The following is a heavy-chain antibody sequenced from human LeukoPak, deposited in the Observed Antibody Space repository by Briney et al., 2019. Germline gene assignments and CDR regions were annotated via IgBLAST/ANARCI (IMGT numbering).Heavy chain of an antibody. CDR3: ATDTAMVTGRAFDI. V-gene: IGHV1-69*01. D-gene: IGHD5-18*01. J-gene: IGHJ3*02. CDR2: IIPIFGTA. CDR1: GGTFSSYA. Sequence: SVKVSCKASGGTFSSYAISWVRQAPGQGLEWMGGIIPIFGTANYAQKFQGRVTITADESTSTAYMELSSLRSEDTAVYYCATDTAMVTGRAFDIWGQGTMVTVSS.